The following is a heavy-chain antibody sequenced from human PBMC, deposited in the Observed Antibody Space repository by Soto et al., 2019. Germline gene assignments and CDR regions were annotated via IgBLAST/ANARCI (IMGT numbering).Heavy chain of an antibody. D-gene: IGHD5-12*01. J-gene: IGHJ5*02. CDR2: IYYDGNS. CDR1: GGSINSGDYY. Sequence: PSETLSLTCTVSGGSINSGDYYWTWVRQPPGKGLEWIGYIYYDGNSQHNPSPKSRVTMSIDTSKNQFSLNLSSVTAADTAVYYCARDRRWLPRGPNNWLDLWGQGTQVTVS. V-gene: IGHV4-30-4*01. CDR3: ARDRRWLPRGPNNWLDL.